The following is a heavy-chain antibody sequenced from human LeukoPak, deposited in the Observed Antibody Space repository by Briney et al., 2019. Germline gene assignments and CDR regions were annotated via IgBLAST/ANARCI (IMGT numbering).Heavy chain of an antibody. Sequence: GASVKVSCKTSGYTFSTYDINRLREAAGQGLEWMGWMNANSANTGFAQKFQGRAAITRDTSTATAYLELSSLTSEDTAVYYCARAIRYQLLSDYWGQGTLVTVSS. D-gene: IGHD2-2*01. J-gene: IGHJ4*02. CDR3: ARAIRYQLLSDY. V-gene: IGHV1-8*03. CDR2: MNANSANT. CDR1: GYTFSTYD.